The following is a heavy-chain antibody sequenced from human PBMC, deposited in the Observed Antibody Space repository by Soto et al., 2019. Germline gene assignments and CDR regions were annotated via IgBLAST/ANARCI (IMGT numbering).Heavy chain of an antibody. Sequence: GGSLRLSCTASGFSFSSHWMHWVRQAPGKGLIWVSRINTDGSTTNYADSVKGRFTISRDNAKNTLYLQMNSLRADDTAVYYYVRFGTYYDTSGYLYWGQGALVTVSS. V-gene: IGHV3-74*01. J-gene: IGHJ4*02. D-gene: IGHD3-22*01. CDR3: VRFGTYYDTSGYLY. CDR1: GFSFSSHW. CDR2: INTDGSTT.